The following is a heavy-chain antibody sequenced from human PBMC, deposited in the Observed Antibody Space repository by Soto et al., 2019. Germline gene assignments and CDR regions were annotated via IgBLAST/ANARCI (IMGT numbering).Heavy chain of an antibody. J-gene: IGHJ1*01. D-gene: IGHD5-12*01. Sequence: QVQLQESGPGLVKPSETLSLTCTVSGGSISSYYWSWIRQPPGKGLEWIGYIYYSGSTNYNPSLMRRLTISVHTSKNHFSLKLSSVTAADTAVYYCASLYSSYDAYFQHWGQGTLVTVSS. CDR1: GGSISSYY. CDR2: IYYSGST. CDR3: ASLYSSYDAYFQH. V-gene: IGHV4-59*01.